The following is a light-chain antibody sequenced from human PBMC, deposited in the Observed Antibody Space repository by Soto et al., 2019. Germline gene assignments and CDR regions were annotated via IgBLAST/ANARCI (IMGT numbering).Light chain of an antibody. CDR3: QQYKDVWT. CDR1: QFISNR. CDR2: DDS. Sequence: DIQMTQSPSTLSASVGDRVTIACRTSQFISNRLAWYQQKPGKAPKLLIYDDSSLESGVPSRFSGSGSGTEFTLTISSLQPDDFATYFCQQYKDVWTFGQGTKVDIK. J-gene: IGKJ1*01. V-gene: IGKV1-5*01.